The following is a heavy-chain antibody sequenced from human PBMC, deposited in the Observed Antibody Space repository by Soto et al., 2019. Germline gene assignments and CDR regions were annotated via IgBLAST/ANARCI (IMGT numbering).Heavy chain of an antibody. Sequence: ASVKVSCKASGGTFSSYAISWVRQAPGQGLEWMGGIIPIFGTANYAQKFQGRVTITADKSTSTAYMELSSLRSEDTAVYYCARGDQYSSGWFRAFDIWGQGTMVTVSS. V-gene: IGHV1-69*06. CDR3: ARGDQYSSGWFRAFDI. J-gene: IGHJ3*02. D-gene: IGHD6-19*01. CDR1: GGTFSSYA. CDR2: IIPIFGTA.